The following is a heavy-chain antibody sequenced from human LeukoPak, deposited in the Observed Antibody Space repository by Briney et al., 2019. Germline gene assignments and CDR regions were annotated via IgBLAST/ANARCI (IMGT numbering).Heavy chain of an antibody. CDR3: GRGGSFISVQY. Sequence: GGSLRLSCAASGFTFSFYGMHWVRQAPGKGLEWVAVISYDGSNKYYADSVKGRFTISRDNSKNTLYLQMNSLRAEDTAVYYCGRGGSFISVQYWGHGTQVTVSS. CDR1: GFTFSFYG. V-gene: IGHV3-30*19. J-gene: IGHJ4*01. D-gene: IGHD6-13*01. CDR2: ISYDGSNK.